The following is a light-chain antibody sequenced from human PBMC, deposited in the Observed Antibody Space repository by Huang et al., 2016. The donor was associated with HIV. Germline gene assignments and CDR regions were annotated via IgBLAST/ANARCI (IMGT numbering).Light chain of an antibody. Sequence: DIVMTQSPATLSLSPGERATLSCRASQSVNSKLAWYQQKPGQAPRLLIYGASPSATGVPGRFSGGVSGTEFTLTISSLQSEDFAVYYCQQYSKWPPNTFGQGTKLESK. V-gene: IGKV3-15*01. CDR2: GAS. CDR1: QSVNSK. J-gene: IGKJ2*01. CDR3: QQYSKWPPNT.